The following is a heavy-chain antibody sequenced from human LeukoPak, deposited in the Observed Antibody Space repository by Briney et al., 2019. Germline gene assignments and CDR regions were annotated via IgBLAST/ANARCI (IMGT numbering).Heavy chain of an antibody. J-gene: IGHJ5*02. V-gene: IGHV4-34*01. Sequence: SETLSLTCAVYGGSFSGYYWSWIRQPPGKGLEWIGEINHSGSTNYNPSLKSRVTISADTSKNQFSLKLSSVTAADTAVYYCARARSVLLWFGEFENWFDPWGQGTLVTVSS. CDR2: INHSGST. CDR3: ARARSVLLWFGEFENWFDP. D-gene: IGHD3-10*01. CDR1: GGSFSGYY.